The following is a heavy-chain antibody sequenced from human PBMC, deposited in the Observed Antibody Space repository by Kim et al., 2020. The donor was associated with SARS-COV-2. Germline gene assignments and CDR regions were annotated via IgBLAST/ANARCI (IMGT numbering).Heavy chain of an antibody. CDR2: IWYDGSNK. CDR1: GFTFSSYG. CDR3: ARDLVRYFDWKYYYYYYGMDL. J-gene: IGHJ6*02. D-gene: IGHD3-9*01. Sequence: GGSLRLSCAASGFTFSSYGMHWVRQAPGKGLEWVAVIWYDGSNKYYADSVKGRFTISRDNSKNTLYLQMNSLRAEDTAVYYCARDLVRYFDWKYYYYYYGMDLWGQGTTVTVSS. V-gene: IGHV3-33*01.